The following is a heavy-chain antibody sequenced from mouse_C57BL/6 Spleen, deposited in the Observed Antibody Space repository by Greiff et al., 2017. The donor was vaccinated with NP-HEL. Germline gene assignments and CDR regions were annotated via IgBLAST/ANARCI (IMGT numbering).Heavy chain of an antibody. J-gene: IGHJ4*01. CDR2: FYPGSGST. D-gene: IGHD1-1*02. CDR3: ARHERVDDGAVDD. V-gene: IGHV1-62-2*01. CDR1: GYTFTDYT. Sequence: QVQLQQPGAELVKPGASVKLSCKASGYTFTDYTIHWVKQRPGQGLEWIGRFYPGSGSTKYNEKFKDKATLTADKSSSTAYMELSRLTSEDSAVYDCARHERVDDGAVDDWGQGTSVTVSS.